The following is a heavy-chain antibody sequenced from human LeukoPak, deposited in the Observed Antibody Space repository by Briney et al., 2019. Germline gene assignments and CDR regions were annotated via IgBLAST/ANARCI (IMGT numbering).Heavy chain of an antibody. CDR2: INSDGSST. CDR3: ARENYYDFWSGYPNWFDP. V-gene: IGHV3-74*01. J-gene: IGHJ5*02. Sequence: GGSLRLSCAASGFTLSSYWMHWVRQAPGKGLVWVSRINSDGSSTSYADSVKGRFTISRDNAKNTLYLQMNSLRAEDTAVYYCARENYYDFWSGYPNWFDPWGQGTLVTVSS. CDR1: GFTLSSYW. D-gene: IGHD3-3*01.